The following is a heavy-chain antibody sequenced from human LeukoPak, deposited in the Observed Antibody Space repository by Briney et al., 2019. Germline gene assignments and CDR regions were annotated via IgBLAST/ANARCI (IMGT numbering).Heavy chain of an antibody. CDR3: ARAERYYDSTTFDY. D-gene: IGHD3-22*01. CDR2: ISSSSSYI. V-gene: IGHV3-21*01. J-gene: IGHJ4*02. CDR1: GFTFSSYS. Sequence: PGGSMRLSCAASGFTFSSYSMNWVRQAPGKGLEWVSSISSSSSYIYYADSVKGRFTISRDNAKNSLYLQMNSLRAEDTAVYDFARAERYYDSTTFDYWGQGTLVTVSS.